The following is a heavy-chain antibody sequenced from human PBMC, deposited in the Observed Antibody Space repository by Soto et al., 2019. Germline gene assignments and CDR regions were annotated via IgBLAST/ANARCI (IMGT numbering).Heavy chain of an antibody. D-gene: IGHD2-2*01. J-gene: IGHJ4*02. Sequence: PGESLKISCKGSGYSCAGYWITWVRQKPGKGLEWMGRIDPSDSQTYYSPSFQGHVTISADKSISTAYLQWSSLRASDTAMYYCARPRYCSSTSCYGIGYWGQGTLVTVSS. V-gene: IGHV5-10-1*01. CDR2: IDPSDSQT. CDR1: GYSCAGYW. CDR3: ARPRYCSSTSCYGIGY.